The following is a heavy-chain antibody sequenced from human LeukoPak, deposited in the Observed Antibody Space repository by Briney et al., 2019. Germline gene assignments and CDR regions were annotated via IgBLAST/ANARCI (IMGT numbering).Heavy chain of an antibody. CDR3: ARDTAGYYYDSSGLFD. V-gene: IGHV1-18*01. Sequence: ASVKVSCTASGYTFTSYGISWVRQAPGQGREWMGWISAYNGNTNYAQKLQGRVTMTTDTSTSTAYMELRSLRSDDTAVYYCARDTAGYYYDSSGLFDWGQGTLVTVSS. CDR2: ISAYNGNT. J-gene: IGHJ4*02. D-gene: IGHD3-22*01. CDR1: GYTFTSYG.